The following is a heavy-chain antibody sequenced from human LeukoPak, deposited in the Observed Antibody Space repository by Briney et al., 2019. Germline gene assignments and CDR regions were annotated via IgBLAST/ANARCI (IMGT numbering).Heavy chain of an antibody. J-gene: IGHJ4*02. D-gene: IGHD2-8*02. CDR2: ISDNGRST. CDR1: GFTFSSYA. Sequence: GGSLRLSCAASGFTFSSYARSWVRQAPGKGLEWVSTISDNGRSTYYGDSVKGGFSISRDNSKNTLSLQMNSLRAEDTAVYYCAKEYYVLLVYALGGSFDYWGRGTLVTVSS. V-gene: IGHV3-23*01. CDR3: AKEYYVLLVYALGGSFDY.